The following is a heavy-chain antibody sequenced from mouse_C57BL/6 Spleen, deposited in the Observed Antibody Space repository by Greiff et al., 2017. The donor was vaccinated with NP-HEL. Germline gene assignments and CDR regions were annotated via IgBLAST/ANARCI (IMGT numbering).Heavy chain of an antibody. CDR1: GYAFSSSW. J-gene: IGHJ4*01. Sequence: VKLMESGPELVKPGASVKISCKASGYAFSSSWMNWVKQRPGKGLEWIGRIYPGDGDTNYNGKFKGKATLTADKSSSTAYMQLSSLTSEDSAVYFCARLYDYVAMDYWGQGTSVTVSS. D-gene: IGHD1-3*01. CDR2: IYPGDGDT. V-gene: IGHV1-82*01. CDR3: ARLYDYVAMDY.